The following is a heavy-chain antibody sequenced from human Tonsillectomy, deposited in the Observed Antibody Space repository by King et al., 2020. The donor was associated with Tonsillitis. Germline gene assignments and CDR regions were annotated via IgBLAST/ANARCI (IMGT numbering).Heavy chain of an antibody. J-gene: IGHJ4*02. CDR3: ARDRDGYIFDY. CDR1: GFTFSSYD. V-gene: IGHV3-33*05. D-gene: IGHD5-24*01. CDR2: ISFDGSYK. Sequence: VQLVESGGGVVQPGRSLRLSCAASGFTFSSYDMYWVRQAPGKGLECVAVISFDGSYKYYTDSVTGRFTISRDNSKNTLYLQMNSLRAGDTAVYYCARDRDGYIFDYWGQGTLVTVSS.